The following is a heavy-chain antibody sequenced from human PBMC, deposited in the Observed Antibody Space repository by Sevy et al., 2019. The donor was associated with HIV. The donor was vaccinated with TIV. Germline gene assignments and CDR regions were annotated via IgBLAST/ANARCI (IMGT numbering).Heavy chain of an antibody. CDR1: GFSFSNYE. Sequence: GGSLRLSCEASGFSFSNYEMNWVRQAPGKGLEWASYISSSGSTIYYADSVKGRFTISRDNAKNSLYLQMNRLRVEDTAVYYCARGDAYYYKGFDPWGQGTLVTVSS. CDR2: ISSSGSTI. CDR3: ARGDAYYYKGFDP. D-gene: IGHD3-10*01. V-gene: IGHV3-48*03. J-gene: IGHJ5*02.